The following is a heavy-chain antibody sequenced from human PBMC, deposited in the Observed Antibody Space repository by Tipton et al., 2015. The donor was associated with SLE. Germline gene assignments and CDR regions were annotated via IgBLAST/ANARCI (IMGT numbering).Heavy chain of an antibody. V-gene: IGHV4-61*10. CDR2: IYYTRST. Sequence: TLSLTCSVSGGSISSGGYYWSWIRQPAGKGLEWIGRIYYTRSTDYNPAVRSRVTISIDTSKNHFSLTLTSVTAADTALYSCARLRGEGNDAFDTWGRGTMATVS. CDR3: ARLRGEGNDAFDT. J-gene: IGHJ3*02. CDR1: GGSISSGGYY. D-gene: IGHD2-21*01.